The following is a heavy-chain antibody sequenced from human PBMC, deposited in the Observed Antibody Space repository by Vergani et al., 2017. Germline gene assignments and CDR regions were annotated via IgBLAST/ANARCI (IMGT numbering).Heavy chain of an antibody. CDR3: AKDSGYCGGDCYYDAFDM. V-gene: IGHV3-30*02. CDR1: GFTFSSYG. J-gene: IGHJ3*02. Sequence: QVHLVESGGGVVQPGGPLRLSCAASGFTFSSYGMHWVRQAPGKGLEWVAFIRYDGSNKYYADSVKGRFTISRDNSRNTLYLQMNSLRAEDTAVYYCAKDSGYCGGDCYYDAFDMWGQGTMVTVSS. D-gene: IGHD2-21*02. CDR2: IRYDGSNK.